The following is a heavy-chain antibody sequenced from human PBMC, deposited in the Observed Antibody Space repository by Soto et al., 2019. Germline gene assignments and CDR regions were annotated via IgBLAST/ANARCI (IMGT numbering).Heavy chain of an antibody. CDR2: IYYSGST. D-gene: IGHD3-10*01. CDR3: ARGHHRAYYYGSGSYYKIGYFDY. CDR1: GGSISSGDYY. Sequence: PSETLSLTCIVSGGSISSGDYYWSWIRQPPGKGLEWIGYIYYSGSTYYNPSLKSRVTISVDTSKNQFSLKLSSVTAADTAVYYCARGHHRAYYYGSGSYYKIGYFDYWGQGTLVTVSS. J-gene: IGHJ4*02. V-gene: IGHV4-30-4*01.